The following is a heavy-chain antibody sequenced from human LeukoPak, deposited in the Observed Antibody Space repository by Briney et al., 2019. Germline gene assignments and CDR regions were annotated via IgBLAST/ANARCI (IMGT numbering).Heavy chain of an antibody. CDR3: AKIVVVPAANKHFDY. Sequence: GRSLRLSCAASGFTFDDYAMHWVRQAPGKGLEWVSGISWNSGSIGYADSVKGRFTISRDNSKNTLYLQMNSLRAEDTAVYYCAKIVVVPAANKHFDYWGQGTLVTVSS. D-gene: IGHD2-2*01. CDR1: GFTFDDYA. CDR2: ISWNSGSI. J-gene: IGHJ4*02. V-gene: IGHV3-9*01.